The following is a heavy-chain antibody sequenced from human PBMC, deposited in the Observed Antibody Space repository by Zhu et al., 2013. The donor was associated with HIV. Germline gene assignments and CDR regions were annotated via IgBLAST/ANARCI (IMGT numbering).Heavy chain of an antibody. J-gene: IGHJ3*02. Sequence: QVQLQESGPGLVKPSQTLSLTCTVSGGSISSGDYYWSWIRQPPGKGLEWIGYIYYSGSTYYNPSLKSRVTISVDTSKNQFSLKLSSVTAADTAVYYCARAADIVATRGRGAFDIWGQGTMVTVSS. CDR2: IYYSGST. CDR3: ARAADIVATRGRGAFDI. D-gene: IGHD5-12*01. CDR1: GGSISSGDYY. V-gene: IGHV4-30-4*01.